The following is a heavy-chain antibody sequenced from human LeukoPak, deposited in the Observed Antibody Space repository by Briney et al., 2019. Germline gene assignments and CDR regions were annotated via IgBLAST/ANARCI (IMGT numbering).Heavy chain of an antibody. CDR2: IYYSGST. J-gene: IGHJ3*02. CDR3: ARTYSSGWYPGAFDI. Sequence: SETLPLTCTVSGGSISSYYWSWIRQPPGKGLEWIGYIYYSGSTYYNPSLKSRVTISVDTSKNQFSLKLSSVTAADTAVYYCARTYSSGWYPGAFDIWGQGTMVTVSS. CDR1: GGSISSYY. V-gene: IGHV4-59*12. D-gene: IGHD6-19*01.